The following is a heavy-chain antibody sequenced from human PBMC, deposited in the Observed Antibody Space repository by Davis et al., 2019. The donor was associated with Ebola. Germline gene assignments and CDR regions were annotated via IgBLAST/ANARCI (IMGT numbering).Heavy chain of an antibody. CDR3: AKDAGYSNYMGYYYGMDV. Sequence: GESLKISCTASGFTFGDYAMSWFRQAPGKGLEWLAVISYDGSNKYYADSVKGRFTISRDNAKNTLYLQMNSLRAEDTAVYYCAKDAGYSNYMGYYYGMDVWGQGTTVTVSS. D-gene: IGHD4-11*01. CDR2: ISYDGSNK. J-gene: IGHJ6*02. CDR1: GFTFGDYA. V-gene: IGHV3-30-3*02.